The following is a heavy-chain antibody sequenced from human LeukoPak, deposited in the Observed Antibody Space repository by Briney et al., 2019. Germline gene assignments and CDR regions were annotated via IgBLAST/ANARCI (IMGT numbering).Heavy chain of an antibody. CDR1: GGSISSYY. J-gene: IGHJ4*02. Sequence: SETLSLTCTVSGGSISSYYWSWIRQPPGKGLEWIGYIHYSGSTNYNPSLKSRVTISVDTSKNQFSLKLSSVTAADTAVYYCARVSRDGYNGSFDYWGQGTLVTVSS. CDR3: ARVSRDGYNGSFDY. V-gene: IGHV4-59*01. D-gene: IGHD5-24*01. CDR2: IHYSGST.